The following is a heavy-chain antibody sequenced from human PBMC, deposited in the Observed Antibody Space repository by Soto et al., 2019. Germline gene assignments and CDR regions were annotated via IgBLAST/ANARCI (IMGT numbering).Heavy chain of an antibody. CDR1: GFTFSDYS. V-gene: IGHV3-30*18. J-gene: IGHJ4*02. D-gene: IGHD6-19*01. Sequence: GGSRRLSGAGSGFTFSDYSMHWVRQAPGKGLEWVAVVTHDGRNTHYADYVKGRFTLSRDSSKNTVSLEMTSLRAEDTAVYYCAKGGRQWLVTSDFNYWGKGALVT. CDR3: AKGGRQWLVTSDFNY. CDR2: VTHDGRNT.